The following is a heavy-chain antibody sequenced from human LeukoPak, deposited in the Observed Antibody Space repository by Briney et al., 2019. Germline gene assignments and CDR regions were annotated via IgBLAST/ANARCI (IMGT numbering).Heavy chain of an antibody. V-gene: IGHV4-38-2*01. J-gene: IGHJ4*02. CDR1: GYSISSASY. CDR3: ARPISSQGYFGVVID. CDR2: IYHSGSP. D-gene: IGHD3-3*01. Sequence: SETLSLTCAVSGYSISSASYWGWIRPPPGKGLEWIGNIYHSGSPYYNPPLKSRVTISVDTSKNQFSLKLSSVTAADTAVYYCARPISSQGYFGVVIDWGQGTLVTVSS.